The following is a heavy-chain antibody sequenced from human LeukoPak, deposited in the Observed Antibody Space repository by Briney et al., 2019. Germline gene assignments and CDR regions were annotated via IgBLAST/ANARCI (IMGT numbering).Heavy chain of an antibody. CDR1: GFTFSSYA. CDR3: AAPRGPRRGYYYGMDV. Sequence: GGSLRLSCAASGFTFSSYAMSWVRQAPGKGLEWVSAISGSGGSTYYADSVKGRFTISGDNSKNTLYLQMNSLRAEDTAVYYCAAPRGPRRGYYYGMDVWGQGTTVTVSS. J-gene: IGHJ6*02. V-gene: IGHV3-23*01. CDR2: ISGSGGST.